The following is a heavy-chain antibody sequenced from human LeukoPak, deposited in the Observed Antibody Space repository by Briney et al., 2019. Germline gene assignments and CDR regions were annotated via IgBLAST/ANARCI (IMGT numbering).Heavy chain of an antibody. J-gene: IGHJ6*02. CDR2: INHSGST. V-gene: IGHV4-34*01. D-gene: IGHD4-17*01. CDR3: ARARGKPTVTTFYYGMDV. Sequence: PSETLSLTCAVYGGSFSGYYWSWIRQPPGKGLEWIGEINHSGSTNYNLSLKSRVTISVDTSKNQFSLKLSSVTAADTAVYYCARARGKPTVTTFYYGMDVWGQGTTVTVSS. CDR1: GGSFSGYY.